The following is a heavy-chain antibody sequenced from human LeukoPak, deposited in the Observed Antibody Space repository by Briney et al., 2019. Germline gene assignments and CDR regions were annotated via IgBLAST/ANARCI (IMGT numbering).Heavy chain of an antibody. CDR1: GGSFSGYY. CDR2: INHSGST. CDR3: ARAFEGGFDP. J-gene: IGHJ5*02. D-gene: IGHD3-16*01. Sequence: SETLSLTCAVYGGSFSGYYWSWIRQPPGKGLEWIGEINHSGSTNYNPSLKSRVTISVDTSKNQFSLKLSSVTAADTAVYYCARAFEGGFDPWGQGTLVTVSS. V-gene: IGHV4-34*01.